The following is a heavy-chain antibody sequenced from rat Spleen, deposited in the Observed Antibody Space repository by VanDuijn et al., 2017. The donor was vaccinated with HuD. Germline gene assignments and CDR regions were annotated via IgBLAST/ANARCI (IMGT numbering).Heavy chain of an antibody. Sequence: EVQLVESDGGLVQPGRSLKLSCTASGFTFSDYYMAWVRQAPTKGLEWVTTISFDGGNAYYRDSVKGRFTISRDNTKSTLYLQMDSLRSEDTATYYCVSHGARISRFAYWGQGTLVTVSS. D-gene: IGHD2-7*01. CDR2: ISFDGGNA. V-gene: IGHV5-20*01. CDR1: GFTFSDYY. CDR3: VSHGARISRFAY. J-gene: IGHJ3*01.